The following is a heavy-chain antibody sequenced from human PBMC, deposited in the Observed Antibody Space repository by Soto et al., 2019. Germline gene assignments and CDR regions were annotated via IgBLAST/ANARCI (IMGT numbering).Heavy chain of an antibody. V-gene: IGHV4-39*01. CDR1: GDSISSSSYY. D-gene: IGHD3-3*01. CDR2: IYYTGST. J-gene: IGHJ4*02. CDR3: ARRFLEWPDYFDY. Sequence: PSETLSLTYTVSGDSISSSSYYWGWIRQPPGKGLEWIASIYYTGSTYYNPSLKSRVTISVDTSKNQFSLKLSSVTAADTAMYFCARRFLEWPDYFDYWGQGTLVTVSS.